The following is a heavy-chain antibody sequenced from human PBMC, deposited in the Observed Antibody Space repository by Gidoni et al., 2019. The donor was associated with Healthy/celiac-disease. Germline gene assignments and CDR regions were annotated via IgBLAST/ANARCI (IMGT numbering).Heavy chain of an antibody. Sequence: QLQLQESGPGLVKPSETLSLTCTVSGGSISSSSYYWGWIRQPPGKGLEWIGSIYSSGSTYSNPSLKSRVTISVDTSKNQFSLKLSSVTAADTAVYYCARDRAGNLIYYYYGMDVWGQGTTVTVSS. CDR1: GGSISSSSYY. CDR2: IYSSGST. CDR3: ARDRAGNLIYYYYGMDV. J-gene: IGHJ6*02. V-gene: IGHV4-39*07. D-gene: IGHD2-8*01.